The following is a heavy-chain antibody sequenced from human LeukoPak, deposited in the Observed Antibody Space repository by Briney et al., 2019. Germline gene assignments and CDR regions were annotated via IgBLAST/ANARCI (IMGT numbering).Heavy chain of an antibody. J-gene: IGHJ5*02. D-gene: IGHD6-6*01. CDR1: GFTFDDYG. Sequence: GGSLRLSCAASGFTFDDYGMSWVRQAPGKGLEWVSGINWNGGSTGYADSVKGRFTISRDNAKNSLYLQMNSLRAEDTDFYYCESDLGHPNAAHNWFDHWGQGTLVTVSS. CDR2: INWNGGST. V-gene: IGHV3-20*04. CDR3: ESDLGHPNAAHNWFDH.